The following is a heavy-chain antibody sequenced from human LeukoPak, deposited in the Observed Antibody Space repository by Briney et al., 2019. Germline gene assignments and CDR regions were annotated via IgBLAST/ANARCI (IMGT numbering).Heavy chain of an antibody. J-gene: IGHJ3*02. CDR1: GGSISSYY. Sequence: SETLSLTCTVSGGSISSYYWSWIRQPPGKGLEWIGYIYYSGSTYYNPSLKSRVTISVDTSKNQFSLKLSSVTAADTAVYYCARLVGAFDAFDIWGQGTMVTVSS. D-gene: IGHD1-26*01. CDR3: ARLVGAFDAFDI. CDR2: IYYSGST. V-gene: IGHV4-59*12.